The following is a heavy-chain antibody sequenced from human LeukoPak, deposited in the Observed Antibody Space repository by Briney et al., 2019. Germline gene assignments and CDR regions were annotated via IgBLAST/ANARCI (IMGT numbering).Heavy chain of an antibody. V-gene: IGHV3-21*01. Sequence: PGGTLRLSCAASGFTFSRHSMNWVRQAPGKGLELVSSISSSSSYIYYADSVKGRFTISRDNAKNSLYLQMNSLRAEDTAVYYCAREALYSGYDYWGQGTLVTVSS. CDR3: AREALYSGYDY. D-gene: IGHD5-12*01. CDR2: ISSSSSYI. CDR1: GFTFSRHS. J-gene: IGHJ4*02.